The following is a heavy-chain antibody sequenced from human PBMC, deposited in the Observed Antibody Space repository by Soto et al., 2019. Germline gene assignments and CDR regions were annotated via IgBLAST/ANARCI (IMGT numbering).Heavy chain of an antibody. D-gene: IGHD2-15*01. CDR3: ATLPPRIVVVMTDLPT. V-gene: IGHV4-4*02. CDR2: IYHTGTT. J-gene: IGHJ5*02. CDR1: GASISSTYW. Sequence: QLRESGPGLVKPSGTLSLTCFVSGASISSTYWWSWVRQTPGKRLEWIGQIYHTGTTSYTTSLKNRVAISLDKTNNLFSLRLTSMTAADTAVYYCATLPPRIVVVMTDLPTWGQGTLVTVSS.